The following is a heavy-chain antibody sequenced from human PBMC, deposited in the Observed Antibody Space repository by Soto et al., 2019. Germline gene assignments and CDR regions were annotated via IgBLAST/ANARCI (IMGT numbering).Heavy chain of an antibody. CDR3: ARQSGYSYYFDY. CDR1: GFTFSNYG. V-gene: IGHV3-23*01. Sequence: PGGSLRLSCAASGFTFSNYGMSWVRQAPGKGLEWVSAIRASGGSTYYADSVKGRFTISRDNSKNTLYLQMGSLRAEDMAVYYCARQSGYSYYFDYWGQGTLVTVSS. CDR2: IRASGGST. D-gene: IGHD5-18*01. J-gene: IGHJ4*02.